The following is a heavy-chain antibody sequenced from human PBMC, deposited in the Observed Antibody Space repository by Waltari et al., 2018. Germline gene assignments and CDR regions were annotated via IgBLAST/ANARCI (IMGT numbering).Heavy chain of an antibody. CDR1: GGSISSYY. CDR3: ARVEKGNYYYGMDV. J-gene: IGHJ6*02. CDR2: IYYSGST. Sequence: QVQLQESGPGLVKPSETLSLTRTVSGGSISSYYCSWIRQPPGKGLEWIGYIYYSGSTNYNPSLKSRVTISVDTSKNQFSLKLSSVTAADTAVYYCARVEKGNYYYGMDVWGQGTTVTVSS. V-gene: IGHV4-59*01. D-gene: IGHD1-1*01.